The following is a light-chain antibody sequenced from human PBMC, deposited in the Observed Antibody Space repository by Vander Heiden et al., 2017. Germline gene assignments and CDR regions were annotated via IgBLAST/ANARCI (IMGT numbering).Light chain of an antibody. CDR3: QHSNSNPRRT. V-gene: IGKV1-39*01. Sequence: DIHITQSPSSLSASVADRVTITFRASQSISSYLNWYQHKPGKAPKLLIYAASSVQRVVSSRFSGSGYLRHFTLSISSPQREEFAPYNSQHSNSNPRRTFGQGTKVEIK. CDR1: QSISSY. J-gene: IGKJ1*01. CDR2: AAS.